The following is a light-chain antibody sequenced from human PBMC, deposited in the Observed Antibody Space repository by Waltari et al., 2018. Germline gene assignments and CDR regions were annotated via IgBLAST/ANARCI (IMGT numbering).Light chain of an antibody. CDR2: DAF. J-gene: IGKJ4*01. CDR3: QQYEDLTVT. CDR1: QGISNY. Sequence: DIQMTQSPSSLSASVGDRVTITCQASQGISNYLNWYQQKPGKAPKALIYDAFNLETGVPSRFSGSGSGTHFTLTITGRQPEEFATDYCQQYEDLTVTVGGGTTVEIK. V-gene: IGKV1-33*01.